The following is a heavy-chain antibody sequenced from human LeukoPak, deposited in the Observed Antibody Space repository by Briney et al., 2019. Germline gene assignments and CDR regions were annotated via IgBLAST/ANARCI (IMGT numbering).Heavy chain of an antibody. V-gene: IGHV1-18*01. CDR3: ARGGYYYDSSGYPADY. D-gene: IGHD3-22*01. CDR2: ISAYNGNT. J-gene: IGHJ4*02. Sequence: ASVKVSCKASGYTFTSHGISWVRQAPGQGLEWMGRISAYNGNTNYAQKLQGRVTMTTDTSTSTAYMELRSLRSDDTAVYYCARGGYYYDSSGYPADYWGQGTLVTVSS. CDR1: GYTFTSHG.